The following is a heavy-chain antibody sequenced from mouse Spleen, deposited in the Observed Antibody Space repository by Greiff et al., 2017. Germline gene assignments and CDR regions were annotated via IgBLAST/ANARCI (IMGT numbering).Heavy chain of an antibody. Sequence: QVHVKQSGAELVRPGASVTLSCKASGYTFTDYEMHWVKQTPVHGLEWIGAIDPETGGTAYNQKFKGKAILTADKSSSTAYMELRSLTSEDSAVYYCTRWWLRGAMDYWGQGTSVTVSS. CDR2: IDPETGGT. J-gene: IGHJ4*01. CDR3: TRWWLRGAMDY. D-gene: IGHD2-2*01. V-gene: IGHV1-15*01. CDR1: GYTFTDYE.